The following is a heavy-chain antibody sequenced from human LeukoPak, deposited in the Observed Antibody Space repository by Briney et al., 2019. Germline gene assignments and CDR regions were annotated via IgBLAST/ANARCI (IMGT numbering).Heavy chain of an antibody. D-gene: IGHD3-22*01. J-gene: IGHJ4*02. CDR3: AIAPNYYDSSGYKIDY. CDR2: ISAYNGNT. Sequence: GASVKVSCKASRYTFTSYGISWVRQAPGQGLEWLGWISAYNGNTNYAQKLQGRVTMTTDTSTSTAYMELRSLRSDDTAVYYCAIAPNYYDSSGYKIDYWGQGTLVTVSS. CDR1: RYTFTSYG. V-gene: IGHV1-18*01.